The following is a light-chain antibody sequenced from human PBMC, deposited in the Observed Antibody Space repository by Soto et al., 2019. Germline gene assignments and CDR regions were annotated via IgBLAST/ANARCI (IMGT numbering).Light chain of an antibody. J-gene: IGKJ1*01. CDR1: QSVSSSY. V-gene: IGKV3-20*01. CDR2: DAS. Sequence: EIVLTQSPGTLSLSPGERVTLSCRASQSVSSSYLAWYQQKPRQAPRLLIYDASSRATGIPDRFSGSGSGTDFTLTISGLEHEDFAVYYCQQYGSSPRTFGQGTKVEIK. CDR3: QQYGSSPRT.